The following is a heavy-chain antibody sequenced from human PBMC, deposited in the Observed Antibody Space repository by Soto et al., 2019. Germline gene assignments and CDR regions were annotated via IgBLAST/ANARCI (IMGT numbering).Heavy chain of an antibody. J-gene: IGHJ4*02. CDR1: GFSLTTSGVG. Sequence: QITLKESGPTLVKPTQTLTLTCTFSGFSLTTSGVGVGWIRQPPGKALEWLAVIYWDDDKRYSPSLKSRLTTPRDTSKHQVVPTVTHMDPVDTATYYCAHAYCTSTSCYFDYWGQGTLVTVSS. CDR3: AHAYCTSTSCYFDY. D-gene: IGHD2-2*01. V-gene: IGHV2-5*02. CDR2: IYWDDDK.